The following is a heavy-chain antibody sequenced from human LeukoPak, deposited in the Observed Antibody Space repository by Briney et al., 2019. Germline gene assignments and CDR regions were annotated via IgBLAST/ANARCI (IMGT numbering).Heavy chain of an antibody. Sequence: PSETLSLTCTVSGGSISSYYWSWIRQPPGKGLEWIGYIYYSGSTNYNPSLKSRVTISADTSKNQFSLKLSSVTAADTAVYYCARAELAYYYDSSGYSAGAFDIWGQGTMVTVSS. CDR1: GGSISSYY. CDR3: ARAELAYYYDSSGYSAGAFDI. V-gene: IGHV4-59*01. CDR2: IYYSGST. J-gene: IGHJ3*02. D-gene: IGHD3-22*01.